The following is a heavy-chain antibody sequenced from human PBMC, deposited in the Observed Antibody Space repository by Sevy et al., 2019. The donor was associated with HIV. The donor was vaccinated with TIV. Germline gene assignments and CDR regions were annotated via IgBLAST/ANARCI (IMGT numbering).Heavy chain of an antibody. CDR3: ASGLKYYYDSSGYYSISYYFDY. CDR1: GGSIRSSSYY. D-gene: IGHD3-22*01. Sequence: SETLSLTCTVSGGSIRSSSYYWGWIRQPPGKGLEWIGSIYYSGSTYYNPSLKSRVTISVDTSKNQFSLKLSSVTAADTAVYYCASGLKYYYDSSGYYSISYYFDYWGQGTLVTVSS. J-gene: IGHJ4*02. CDR2: IYYSGST. V-gene: IGHV4-39*01.